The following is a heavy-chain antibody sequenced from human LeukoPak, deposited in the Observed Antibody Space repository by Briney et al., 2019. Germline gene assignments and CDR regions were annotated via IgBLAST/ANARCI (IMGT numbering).Heavy chain of an antibody. V-gene: IGHV1-46*01. CDR2: INPSGGST. Sequence: ASVKVSCKASGYTFTSYYMHWVRQAPGQGLEWMGIINPSGGSTSYAQKFQGRVTMTRDMSTSTVYMELSSLRSEDTAVYYCAKERRVQPKFFDSWGQGTLVTVSS. CDR1: GYTFTSYY. CDR3: AKERRVQPKFFDS. J-gene: IGHJ4*02. D-gene: IGHD6-6*01.